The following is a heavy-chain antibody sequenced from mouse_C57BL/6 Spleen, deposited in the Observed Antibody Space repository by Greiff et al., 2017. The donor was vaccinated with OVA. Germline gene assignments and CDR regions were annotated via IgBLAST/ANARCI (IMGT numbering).Heavy chain of an antibody. CDR1: GYTFTSYW. Sequence: VQLQQPGAELVKPGASVKLSCKASGYTFTSYWMQWVKQRPGQGLEWIGEIDPSDSYTNYNQKFKGKATLTVDTSSSTAYMQLSSLTSEDPAVYYCARSRNYYGSDYWGQGTTLTVSS. D-gene: IGHD1-1*01. CDR3: ARSRNYYGSDY. J-gene: IGHJ2*01. V-gene: IGHV1-50*01. CDR2: IDPSDSYT.